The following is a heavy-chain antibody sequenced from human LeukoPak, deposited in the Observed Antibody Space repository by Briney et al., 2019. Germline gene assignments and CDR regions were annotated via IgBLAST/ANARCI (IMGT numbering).Heavy chain of an antibody. V-gene: IGHV3-23*01. Sequence: PGGSLRLSCAAPGFTFSNYAMNWVRQAPGKGLEWVSAISGSGGDTYYADSVKGRFTISRDNSKNTLYLQMNSLRAEDTAVYYCRYFLPHFDYWGQGTLVTVSS. CDR3: RYFLPHFDY. CDR1: GFTFSNYA. CDR2: ISGSGGDT. J-gene: IGHJ4*02. D-gene: IGHD2/OR15-2a*01.